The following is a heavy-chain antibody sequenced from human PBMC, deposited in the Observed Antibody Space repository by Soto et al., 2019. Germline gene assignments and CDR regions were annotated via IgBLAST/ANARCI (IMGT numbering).Heavy chain of an antibody. V-gene: IGHV1-69*14. CDR1: GGTFSSYA. J-gene: IGHJ4*02. Sequence: QVQLVQSGAEVKKPGSSVKVSCKASGGTFSSYAISWVRQAPGQGLEWMGGIIPIFDTANYAQKFQGRVTITADKSTGTAYMELISLRSEGTAVYYCAKSYWGDSGYDYNFDYWGQGTLVTVSS. CDR3: AKSYWGDSGYDYNFDY. D-gene: IGHD5-12*01. CDR2: IIPIFDTA.